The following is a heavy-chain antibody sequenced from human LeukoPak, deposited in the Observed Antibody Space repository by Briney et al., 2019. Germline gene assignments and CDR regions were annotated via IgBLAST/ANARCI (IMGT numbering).Heavy chain of an antibody. J-gene: IGHJ6*03. D-gene: IGHD3-16*02. Sequence: SETLSLTCTLSGGFIGTYYWRWVRQSPGKGLEWIGYIYVTGNRYNPYLQSRVTLSVDTSRNQFFLKMSSVTAADTAVDYCARHIGGGIEDMDVWGKGTKVTVSS. CDR1: GGFIGTYY. CDR3: ARHIGGGIEDMDV. CDR2: IYVTGN. V-gene: IGHV4-59*08.